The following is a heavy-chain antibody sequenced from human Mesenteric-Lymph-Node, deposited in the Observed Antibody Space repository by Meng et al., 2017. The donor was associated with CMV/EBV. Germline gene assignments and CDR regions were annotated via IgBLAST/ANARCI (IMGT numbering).Heavy chain of an antibody. D-gene: IGHD2-2*02. Sequence: ASVKVSCKASGYTFSSYYIQWVRQAPGQGLEWMGWINPNSGDTKFAQKFQGRVTMTRDTSISTAYMDLSSLRSDDTAVYYCARDLFHCSSTSCYRGSYYYGMDVWGQGTTVTVSS. CDR2: INPNSGDT. CDR1: GYTFSSYY. CDR3: ARDLFHCSSTSCYRGSYYYGMDV. J-gene: IGHJ6*02. V-gene: IGHV1-2*02.